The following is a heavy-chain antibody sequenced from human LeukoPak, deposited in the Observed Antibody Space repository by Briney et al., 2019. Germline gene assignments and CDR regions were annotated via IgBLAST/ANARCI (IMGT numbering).Heavy chain of an antibody. CDR2: IWYDGSNK. D-gene: IGHD5-12*01. CDR1: GFTFSSYG. J-gene: IGHJ4*02. Sequence: GGSLRLSCAAPGFTFSSYGMHWVRQAPGKGLEWVAVIWYDGSNKYYADSVKGRFTISRDNSKNTLYLQMNSLRAEDTAVYYCARFRRGSGYDYYFDYWGQGTLVTVSS. CDR3: ARFRRGSGYDYYFDY. V-gene: IGHV3-33*01.